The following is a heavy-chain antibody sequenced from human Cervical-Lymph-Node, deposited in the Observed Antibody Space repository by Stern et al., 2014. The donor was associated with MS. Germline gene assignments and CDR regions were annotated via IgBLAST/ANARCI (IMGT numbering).Heavy chain of an antibody. CDR2: IYWDDDT. CDR1: GFSVTTNGVA. D-gene: IGHD6-6*01. CDR3: AHRDDWQLDFAY. V-gene: IGHV2-5*02. Sequence: QVTLKESGPTLVIPTQTLTLTCTFSGFSVTTNGVAVGWIRQPPGKALEWLALIYWDDDTRYSPSLKSRLTITKDTSKNQVLLTMTNVEPVDTATYYCAHRDDWQLDFAYWGQGILVTVSS. J-gene: IGHJ4*02.